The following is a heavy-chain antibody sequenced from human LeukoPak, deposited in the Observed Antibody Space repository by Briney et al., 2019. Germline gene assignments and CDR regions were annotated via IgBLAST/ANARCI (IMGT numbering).Heavy chain of an antibody. V-gene: IGHV3-30*18. J-gene: IGHJ4*02. Sequence: GTPLRPSSAASGFTPSSNCIHWVRHPPHKRLQRVAVISYRVICKSYAGDVDARLNVPIANSKNTVYLQMNSLRTEDTAVYYCAKDRLGVTAPKAYFDYWGQGTLVTVSS. CDR1: GFTPSSNC. CDR3: AKDRLGVTAPKAYFDY. CDR2: ISYRVICK. D-gene: IGHD2-21*02.